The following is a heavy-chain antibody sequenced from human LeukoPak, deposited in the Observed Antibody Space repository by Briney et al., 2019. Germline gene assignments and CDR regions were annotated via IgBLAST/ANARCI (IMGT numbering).Heavy chain of an antibody. CDR1: VDSISGSY. V-gene: IGHV4-59*01. D-gene: IGHD3-16*01. CDR2: IHNSGRA. J-gene: IGHJ6*02. Sequence: SETLSLTCTVSVDSISGSYWTCVRQPPEQGLEWIRQIHNSGRADYNPSLKRRITTSVDTSKNQLSLSLTSVTAADTAIYYCVKFGVDYDMGVWGQGTTVTVSS. CDR3: VKFGVDYDMGV.